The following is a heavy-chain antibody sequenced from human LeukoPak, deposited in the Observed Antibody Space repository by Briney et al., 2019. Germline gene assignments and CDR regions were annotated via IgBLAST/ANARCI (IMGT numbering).Heavy chain of an antibody. J-gene: IGHJ5*02. V-gene: IGHV3-21*01. CDR3: ARDLAPYYYDSSGSWSWFDP. CDR1: GFTFSSYS. CDR2: ISSSSSYI. D-gene: IGHD3-22*01. Sequence: TGGSLRLSCAASGFTFSSYSMNWVRQAPGKGLEWVSSISSSSSYIYYADSVKGRFTISRDNAKNSLYLQMNSLRAEDTAVYYCARDLAPYYYDSSGSWSWFDPWAREPWSPSPQ.